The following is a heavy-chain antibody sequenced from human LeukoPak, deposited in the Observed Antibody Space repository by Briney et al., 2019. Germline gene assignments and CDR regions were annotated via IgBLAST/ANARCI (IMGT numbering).Heavy chain of an antibody. Sequence: SETLSLTCAVYGGSFSGYYWSWIRQPPGKGLEWIGEINHSGSTNYNPSLKSRVTISVDTSKNQFSLKLSSVTAADTAVYYCARWSSNYYDSSARRFDSWGQGTLVTVSS. D-gene: IGHD3-22*01. V-gene: IGHV4-34*01. J-gene: IGHJ5*01. CDR1: GGSFSGYY. CDR3: ARWSSNYYDSSARRFDS. CDR2: INHSGST.